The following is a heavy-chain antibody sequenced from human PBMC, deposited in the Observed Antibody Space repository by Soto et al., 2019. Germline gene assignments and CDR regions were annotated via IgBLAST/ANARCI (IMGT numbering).Heavy chain of an antibody. V-gene: IGHV3-30-3*01. J-gene: IGHJ4*02. Sequence: PGGSLRLSCAASGFTFSSYAMHWVRQAPGKGLEWVAVTSYDGSNKYYADSVKGRFTISRDNSKNTLCLQMNSLRAEDTAVYYCARDPPKDIVVVPAALGFFDYWGQGTLVTVSS. D-gene: IGHD2-2*01. CDR1: GFTFSSYA. CDR2: TSYDGSNK. CDR3: ARDPPKDIVVVPAALGFFDY.